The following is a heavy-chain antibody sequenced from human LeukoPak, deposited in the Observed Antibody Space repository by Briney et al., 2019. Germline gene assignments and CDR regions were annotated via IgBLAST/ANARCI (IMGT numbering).Heavy chain of an antibody. CDR1: GYTFTSYY. CDR2: INPSGGST. D-gene: IGHD4-17*01. Sequence: ATVKVSCKASGYTFTSYYMHWVRQAPGQGLEWMGIINPSGGSTSYAQKFQGRVTLTRDTSTSTVYMELSSLRSEDTAVYYCARDQTYGDYGGIPDYWGQGTLVTVSS. J-gene: IGHJ4*02. V-gene: IGHV1-46*01. CDR3: ARDQTYGDYGGIPDY.